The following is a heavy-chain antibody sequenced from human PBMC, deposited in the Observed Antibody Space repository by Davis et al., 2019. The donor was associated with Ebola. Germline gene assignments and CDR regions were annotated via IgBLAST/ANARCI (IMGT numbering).Heavy chain of an antibody. D-gene: IGHD3/OR15-3a*01. CDR2: TYYNSKWYH. V-gene: IGHV6-1*01. Sequence: HSQTLSLTCAISGDSVSSNRAAWNWIRQSPSGGLEWLGRTYYNSKWYHDYAVSVKSRITINPDTSKNQLSLHLNSVTPGDTAVYYCARGWLRTGFDYWGQGTLVTVSS. CDR1: GDSVSSNRAA. CDR3: ARGWLRTGFDY. J-gene: IGHJ4*02.